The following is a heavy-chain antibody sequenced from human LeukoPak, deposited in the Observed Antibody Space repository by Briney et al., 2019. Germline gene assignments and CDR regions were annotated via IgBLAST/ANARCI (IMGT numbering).Heavy chain of an antibody. CDR2: IYSGGST. J-gene: IGHJ6*03. V-gene: IGHV3-53*01. CDR3: ARGVAATKYYYYYYYMDV. D-gene: IGHD1-26*01. Sequence: GGSLRLSCAASGFTVSSNYMSWVRQAPGKGLEWVSVIYSGGSTYYADSVKGRFTISRDNSKNTLYLQMNSLRAGDTAVYYCARGVAATKYYYYYYYMDVWGKGTTVTISS. CDR1: GFTVSSNY.